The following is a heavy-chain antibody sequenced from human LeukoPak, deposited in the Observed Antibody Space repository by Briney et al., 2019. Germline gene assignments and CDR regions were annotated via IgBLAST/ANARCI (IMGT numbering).Heavy chain of an antibody. D-gene: IGHD3-22*01. CDR3: ARGYYDSSDFEHLQH. V-gene: IGHV1-2*02. J-gene: IGHJ1*01. CDR1: GYSFTGNY. Sequence: GASVKVSCKASGYSFTGNYMHWVRQAPGQGLEWMGWINPNSGDTNFAQKFQGRVTMTRDTSISTVYMELSRLRSDDTAVFYCARGYYDSSDFEHLQHWGQGTLVTVSS. CDR2: INPNSGDT.